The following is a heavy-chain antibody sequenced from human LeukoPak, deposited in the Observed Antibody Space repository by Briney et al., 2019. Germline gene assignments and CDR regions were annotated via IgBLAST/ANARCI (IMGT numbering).Heavy chain of an antibody. CDR2: IYYSGSA. D-gene: IGHD5-12*01. CDR1: GGSISSYY. CDR3: ARGGYSGDY. J-gene: IGHJ4*02. V-gene: IGHV4-59*12. Sequence: SETLSLTCTVSGGSISSYYWSWIRQPPGRGLEWIGYIYYSGSANYHPSLKSRVTISVDTSKNRFSLKLSSVTAADTAVYYCARGGYSGDYWGQGTLVTVSS.